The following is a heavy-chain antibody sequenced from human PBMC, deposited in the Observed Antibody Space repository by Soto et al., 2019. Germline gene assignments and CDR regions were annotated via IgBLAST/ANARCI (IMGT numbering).Heavy chain of an antibody. V-gene: IGHV1-18*01. D-gene: IGHD1-26*01. Sequence: QVQLVQSGAEVKKPGASVKVSCKASGYTFTNYGITWVRQAPGQGLEWMGWISTYKKDTDYAQKLQGRVTMTTDTSTSTAYMELRSLGSDDTAVYYCARSDSGIHRDWGQGTLVIVSS. J-gene: IGHJ4*02. CDR3: ARSDSGIHRD. CDR1: GYTFTNYG. CDR2: ISTYKKDT.